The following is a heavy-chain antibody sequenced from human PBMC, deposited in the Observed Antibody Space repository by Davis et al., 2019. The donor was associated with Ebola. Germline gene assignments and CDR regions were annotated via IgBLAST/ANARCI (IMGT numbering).Heavy chain of an antibody. CDR2: ISSSSSYI. J-gene: IGHJ5*02. CDR3: AREYCSGGSCYIDP. Sequence: GGFLRLSCAASGFTFSSYSMNWVRQAPGKGLEWVSSISSSSSYIYYADSVKGRFTISRDNAKNSLYLQMNSLRAEDTAVYYCAREYCSGGSCYIDPWGQGTLVTVSS. V-gene: IGHV3-21*01. D-gene: IGHD2-15*01. CDR1: GFTFSSYS.